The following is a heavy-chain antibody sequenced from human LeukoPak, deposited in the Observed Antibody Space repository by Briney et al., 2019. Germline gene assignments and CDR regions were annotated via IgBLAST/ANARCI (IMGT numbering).Heavy chain of an antibody. V-gene: IGHV4-39*01. CDR1: GGSISSRSYY. CDR3: ARSWLEGRIAAAGTPLDY. CDR2: IYCSGST. Sequence: SETLSLTCTVSGGSISSRSYYWGWIRQPPGKGLEWIGSIYCSGSTYYNPSLKSRVTISVDTSKNQFSLKLSSVTAADTAVYYCARSWLEGRIAAAGTPLDYWGQGTLVTVSS. J-gene: IGHJ4*02. D-gene: IGHD6-13*01.